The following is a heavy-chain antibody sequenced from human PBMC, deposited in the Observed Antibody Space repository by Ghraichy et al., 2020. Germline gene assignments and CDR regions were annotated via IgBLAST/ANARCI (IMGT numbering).Heavy chain of an antibody. Sequence: SETLSLTCSVSGGSITNTYYYWAWIRQPPGKGLEWIGSLYFDGATYYNSSLSSRVFISVDTSKNLFSLKLTSVTTKDTAVYFCAKGKRFNVNPEAFDSWGQGALVTVSS. CDR2: LYFDGAT. J-gene: IGHJ4*02. CDR3: AKGKRFNVNPEAFDS. D-gene: IGHD1-14*01. CDR1: GGSITNTYYY. V-gene: IGHV4-39*01.